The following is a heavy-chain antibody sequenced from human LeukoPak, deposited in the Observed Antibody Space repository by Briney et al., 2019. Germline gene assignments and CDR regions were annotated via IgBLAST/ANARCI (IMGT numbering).Heavy chain of an antibody. CDR1: GFTFSSYA. Sequence: PGGSLRLSCAASGFTFSSYAMSWVRQAPGKGLEWVSVIYSGGSTYYADSVKGRFTISRDNSKNTLYLQMNSLRAEDTAVYYCARDLGLPSPGVGLDYWGQGTLVTVSS. V-gene: IGHV3-66*01. D-gene: IGHD3-16*01. CDR2: IYSGGST. J-gene: IGHJ4*02. CDR3: ARDLGLPSPGVGLDY.